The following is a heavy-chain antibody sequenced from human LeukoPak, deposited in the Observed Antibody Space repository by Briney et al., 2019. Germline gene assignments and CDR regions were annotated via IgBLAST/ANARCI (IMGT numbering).Heavy chain of an antibody. Sequence: SETLSLTCAVSGFSISSGHYWAWIRQSPGKGLEWIGTISHSGNTYYNSSLKSRLAVSVDTSRNHFSLNLSSLTAAGTAVYHCARARVVHYNFRSGLHWYFDVWGRGTLVTVSS. CDR2: ISHSGNT. CDR1: GFSISSGHY. V-gene: IGHV4-38-2*01. CDR3: ARARVVHYNFRSGLHWYFDV. J-gene: IGHJ2*01. D-gene: IGHD3-3*01.